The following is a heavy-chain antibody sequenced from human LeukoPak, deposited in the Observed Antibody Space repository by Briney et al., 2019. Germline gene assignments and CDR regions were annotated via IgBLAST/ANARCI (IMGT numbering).Heavy chain of an antibody. CDR3: ARGLFLTPEGTSYRDPSFDY. Sequence: SETLSLTCTVSGGSISSYYWSWIRQPPGKGLEWIGYIYYSGSTNYNPSLKSRVAISVDTSKNQFSLKLSSVTAADTAVYYCARGLFLTPEGTSYRDPSFDYWGQGTLVTVSS. D-gene: IGHD1-26*01. V-gene: IGHV4-59*08. CDR2: IYYSGST. CDR1: GGSISSYY. J-gene: IGHJ4*02.